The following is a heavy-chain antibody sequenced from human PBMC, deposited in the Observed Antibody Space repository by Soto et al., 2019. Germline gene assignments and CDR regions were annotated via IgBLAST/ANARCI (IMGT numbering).Heavy chain of an antibody. CDR3: ARVKGYSYSPDAFDI. D-gene: IGHD5-12*01. CDR1: GFTFGHYS. J-gene: IGHJ3*02. CDR2: ISPTGSDM. Sequence: EEQLVESGGGLVEPGGSLRLSCAASGFTFGHYSFTWVRHAPGKGLEWISSISPTGSDMYYAMSLKGRFTIARDDAKNPLYLQSHSLRVEDTAVYYCARVKGYSYSPDAFDIWGHGTRVTVSS. V-gene: IGHV3-21*01.